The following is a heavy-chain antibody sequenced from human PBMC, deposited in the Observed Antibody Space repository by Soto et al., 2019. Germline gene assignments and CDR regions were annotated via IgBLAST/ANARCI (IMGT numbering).Heavy chain of an antibody. CDR1: GGSISSGGYY. CDR3: ARGPRVPLGYYDFWSGSEYYFDY. D-gene: IGHD3-3*01. J-gene: IGHJ4*02. CDR2: IYYSGST. Sequence: SETLSLTCTVSGGSISSGGYYWSWIRQHPGKGLEWIGYIYYSGSTYYNPSLKSRVTISVDTSKNQFSLKLSSVTAADTAVYYCARGPRVPLGYYDFWSGSEYYFDYWGQGTLVTVSS. V-gene: IGHV4-31*03.